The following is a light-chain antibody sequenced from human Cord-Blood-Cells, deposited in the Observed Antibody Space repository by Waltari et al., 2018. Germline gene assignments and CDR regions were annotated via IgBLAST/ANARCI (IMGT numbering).Light chain of an antibody. V-gene: IGKV6-21*01. CDR3: HQSRSLPWA. J-gene: IGKJ1*01. Sequence: EIVLTQSPDFQSVTPKEKVTITCRASQSIGSSLHWYQQNPDQSPKPLFKSASQSFCRVPSRFSGSGSGTEFACTINSLEAKDATTYYCHQSRSLPWAFAQGTKVEIK. CDR1: QSIGSS. CDR2: SAS.